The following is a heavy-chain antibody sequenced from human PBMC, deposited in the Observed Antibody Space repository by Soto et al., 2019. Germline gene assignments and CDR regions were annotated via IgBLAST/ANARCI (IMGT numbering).Heavy chain of an antibody. Sequence: SETLSLTCTVSGCSISSGFYYWSWIRQHPGKGLEWIGYIYYSGSTYYNPSLKSRVTISVDTSKNQFSLKLSSVTAADTAVYYCARFIVGATALAFDIWGQGTMVTVSS. CDR3: ARFIVGATALAFDI. J-gene: IGHJ3*02. D-gene: IGHD1-26*01. V-gene: IGHV4-31*03. CDR2: IYYSGST. CDR1: GCSISSGFYY.